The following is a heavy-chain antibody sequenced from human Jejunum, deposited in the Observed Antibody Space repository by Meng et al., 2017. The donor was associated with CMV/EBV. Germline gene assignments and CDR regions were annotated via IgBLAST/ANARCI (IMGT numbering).Heavy chain of an antibody. CDR3: ARGMVSSSWTPDY. J-gene: IGHJ4*02. Sequence: CTVSDDSVSSGAHYWNWIRQPPGKGLEWIGYIFSIGGTYYNPSLKSRVTISLDTSRNQFSLKLTSVTAADTAVYYCARGMVSSSWTPDYWGQGTLVTVSS. V-gene: IGHV4-61*08. CDR1: DDSVSSGAHY. CDR2: IFSIGGT. D-gene: IGHD6-13*01.